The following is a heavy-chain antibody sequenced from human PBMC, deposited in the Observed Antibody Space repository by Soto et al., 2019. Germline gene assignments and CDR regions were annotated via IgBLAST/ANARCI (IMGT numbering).Heavy chain of an antibody. CDR3: ARALTPYYDSSGYYALGY. V-gene: IGHV4-30-2*01. J-gene: IGHJ4*02. D-gene: IGHD3-22*01. Sequence: SETLSLTCAVSGGSISSGGYSWSWIRQPPGKGLEWIGYIYHSGSTYYNPSLKSRVTISVDRSKNQFSLKLSSVTAADTAVYYCARALTPYYDSSGYYALGYWGQGTLVTVSS. CDR1: GGSISSGGYS. CDR2: IYHSGST.